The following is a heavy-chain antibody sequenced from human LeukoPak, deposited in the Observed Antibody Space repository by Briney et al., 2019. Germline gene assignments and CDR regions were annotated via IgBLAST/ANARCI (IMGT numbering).Heavy chain of an antibody. CDR1: GFTFHDYA. J-gene: IGHJ6*02. D-gene: IGHD6-13*01. V-gene: IGHV3-9*01. CDR3: ARDIGSSWYYYYYGIDV. CDR2: LTWNGANI. Sequence: PGRSLRLSCAASGFTFHDYAMHWVRQAPGKGLEWVSGLTWNGANIAYADSVRGRFTVSRDNAKNSLYLQMNSLRAEDTALYYCARDIGSSWYYYYYGIDVWGHGTTVTVS.